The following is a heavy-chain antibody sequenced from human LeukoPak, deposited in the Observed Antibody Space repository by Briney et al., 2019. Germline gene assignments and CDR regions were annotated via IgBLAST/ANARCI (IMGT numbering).Heavy chain of an antibody. D-gene: IGHD3-22*01. CDR3: ARELSYDSSGYSDAFDI. CDR2: ISSSSSYI. J-gene: IGHJ3*02. V-gene: IGHV3-21*01. Sequence: GGSLRLSCAASGFTFSSYSMNWVRQAPGKGLEWVSSISSSSSYIYYADSVKGRFTISRDNAKNSLYLQMNSLRAEDTAVYYCARELSYDSSGYSDAFDIWGQGTMATVSS. CDR1: GFTFSSYS.